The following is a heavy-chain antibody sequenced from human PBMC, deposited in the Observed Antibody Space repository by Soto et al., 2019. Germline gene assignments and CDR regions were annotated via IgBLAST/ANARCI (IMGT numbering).Heavy chain of an antibody. J-gene: IGHJ6*02. D-gene: IGHD3-22*01. V-gene: IGHV5-51*01. CDR3: ARLGYYYDSSGPGDYYYYGMDV. Sequence: GESLKISCKGSGYSFTSYWIGWVRQMPGKGLGWMGIIYPGDSDTRYSPSFQGQVTISADKSISTAYLQWSSLKASDTAMYYCARLGYYYDSSGPGDYYYYGMDVWGQGTTVTVSS. CDR1: GYSFTSYW. CDR2: IYPGDSDT.